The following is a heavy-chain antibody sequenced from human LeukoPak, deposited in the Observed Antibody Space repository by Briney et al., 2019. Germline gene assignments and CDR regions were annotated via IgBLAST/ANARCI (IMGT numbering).Heavy chain of an antibody. CDR3: ARPRAILMRGAFDI. CDR2: IRYDGSNK. V-gene: IGHV3-30*02. D-gene: IGHD3-3*01. Sequence: GGSLRLSCAASGFTFSIYGMHWVRQAPGKGLEWVAFIRYDGSNKNYADSVKGRFTISRDNSKNTLYLQMNSPRAEDTAVYYCARPRAILMRGAFDIWGQGTMVTVSS. J-gene: IGHJ3*02. CDR1: GFTFSIYG.